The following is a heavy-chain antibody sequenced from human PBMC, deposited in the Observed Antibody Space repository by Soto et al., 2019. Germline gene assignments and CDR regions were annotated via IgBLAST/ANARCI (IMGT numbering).Heavy chain of an antibody. CDR3: ARDGCSGGSCSRFYYYYGMDV. Sequence: GGSLRLSCAASGFTFSSYSMNWVRQAPGKGLEWVSSISSSSSYIYYADSVKGRFTISRDNAKNSLYLQMNSLRAEDTAVYYCARDGCSGGSCSRFYYYYGMDVWGQGTTVTVSS. J-gene: IGHJ6*02. V-gene: IGHV3-21*01. CDR1: GFTFSSYS. CDR2: ISSSSSYI. D-gene: IGHD2-15*01.